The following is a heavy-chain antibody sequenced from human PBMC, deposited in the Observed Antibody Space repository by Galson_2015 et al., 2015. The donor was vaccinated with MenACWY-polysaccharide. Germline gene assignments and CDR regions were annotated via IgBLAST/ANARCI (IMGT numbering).Heavy chain of an antibody. D-gene: IGHD3-10*01. J-gene: IGHJ6*02. CDR3: VGPLGRGGTGAYGMDA. V-gene: IGHV3-74*01. Sequence: SLRLSCAASGFTFSTHWMHWVRHAPGKGLVWLSRINSDGSTTNYADSVKGRFTISRDNAKNTLFLQMNSLSVEDTAVYYCVGPLGRGGTGAYGMDAWGQGTTVTVSS. CDR1: GFTFSTHW. CDR2: INSDGSTT.